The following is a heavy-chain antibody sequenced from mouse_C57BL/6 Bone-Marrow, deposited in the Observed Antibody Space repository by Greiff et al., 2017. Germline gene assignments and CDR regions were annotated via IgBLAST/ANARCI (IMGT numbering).Heavy chain of an antibody. D-gene: IGHD1-1*01. CDR3: ARGYGHYFDY. CDR1: GFNIKDYY. V-gene: IGHV14-2*01. CDR2: IDPEDGAT. J-gene: IGHJ2*01. Sequence: EVQLQQSGAELVKPGASVKLSCTASGFNIKDYYMHWVKQRTEQGLEWIGRIDPEDGATKYAAKFQGKVTITADTSSNTAYLQSSSLTSEDTAVYYCARGYGHYFDYWCQGTTLTVSS.